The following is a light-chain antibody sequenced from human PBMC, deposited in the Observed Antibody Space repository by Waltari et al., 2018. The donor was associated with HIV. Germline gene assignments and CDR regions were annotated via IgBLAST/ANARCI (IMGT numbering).Light chain of an antibody. CDR2: AAS. CDR3: QHSRT. CDR1: QTINIY. J-gene: IGKJ1*01. V-gene: IGKV1-39*01. Sequence: DIQITQSPSSVSASVGYIVTITCRTPQTINIYIIWYQHKPGKAPKLLIYAASSWQSGGPSRFGGSGTGTEFTLNISRLQPEEYTTNYWQHSRTFGQGTKVEIK.